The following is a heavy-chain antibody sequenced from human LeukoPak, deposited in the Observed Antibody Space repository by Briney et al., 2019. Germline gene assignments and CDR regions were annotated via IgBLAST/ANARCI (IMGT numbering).Heavy chain of an antibody. Sequence: PGGSLRLSCAASGFTFSSYSMNWVRQAPGMGLEWVSSISSSSSYIYYADSVKGRFTISRDNAKNSLYLQMNSLRAEDTAVYYCARSGPLVATSKYYFDYWGQGTLVTVSS. D-gene: IGHD5-12*01. V-gene: IGHV3-21*01. CDR3: ARSGPLVATSKYYFDY. CDR1: GFTFSSYS. CDR2: ISSSSSYI. J-gene: IGHJ4*02.